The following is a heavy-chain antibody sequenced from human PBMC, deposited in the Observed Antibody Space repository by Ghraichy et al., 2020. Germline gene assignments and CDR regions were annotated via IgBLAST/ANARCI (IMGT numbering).Heavy chain of an antibody. D-gene: IGHD6-19*01. J-gene: IGHJ6*02. Sequence: SETLSLTCTVSGGSISSGGYYWSWIRQHPGKGLEWIGYIYYSGSTYYNPSLKSRVTISVDTSKNQFSLKLSSVTAADTAVYYCARVFRGKQWLLYYYYGMDVWGQGTTVTVSS. V-gene: IGHV4-31*03. CDR2: IYYSGST. CDR3: ARVFRGKQWLLYYYYGMDV. CDR1: GGSISSGGYY.